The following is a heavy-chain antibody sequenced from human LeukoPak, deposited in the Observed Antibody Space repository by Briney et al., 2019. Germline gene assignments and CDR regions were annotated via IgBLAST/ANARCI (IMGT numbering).Heavy chain of an antibody. D-gene: IGHD6-6*01. J-gene: IGHJ4*02. CDR1: GGSISSYY. Sequence: SETLSLTCTVSGGSISSYYWSWIRQPPGKGLEWIGYIYYSGSTNYNPSLKSRVTISVDTSKNQFSLKLSSVTAADTAVYYCARASVEGVAARSPFIDYWGQGTLVTVSS. CDR2: IYYSGST. CDR3: ARASVEGVAARSPFIDY. V-gene: IGHV4-59*01.